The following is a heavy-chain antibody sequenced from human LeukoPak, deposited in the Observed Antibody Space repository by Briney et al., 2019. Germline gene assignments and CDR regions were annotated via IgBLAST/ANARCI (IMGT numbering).Heavy chain of an antibody. J-gene: IGHJ4*02. CDR2: SDPEDGET. D-gene: IGHD3-10*01. Sequence: GTSVKVSCMVSGHTLTKLSMHWVRQATGEGLQWMGGSDPEDGETIYAQKFEARVTMTEDTSTDTAYMELSSLRSEDSAVYYCATVRGGLTDTYYFDYWGQGTLVTVSS. V-gene: IGHV1-24*01. CDR1: GHTLTKLS. CDR3: ATVRGGLTDTYYFDY.